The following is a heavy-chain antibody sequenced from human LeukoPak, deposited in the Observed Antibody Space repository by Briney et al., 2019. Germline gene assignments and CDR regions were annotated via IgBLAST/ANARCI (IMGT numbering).Heavy chain of an antibody. Sequence: ASVKVSCMLSGYTLTELSMHGVRQAPGKGGEWMGGFDPEDGETIYAQKLQGRVTMTEDTSTDTAYMELSSLRSEDTAVYYCAEAGSGYYYDSSGYSYFQHWGQGTLVTVSS. CDR1: GYTLTELS. CDR2: FDPEDGET. J-gene: IGHJ1*01. CDR3: AEAGSGYYYDSSGYSYFQH. D-gene: IGHD3-22*01. V-gene: IGHV1-24*01.